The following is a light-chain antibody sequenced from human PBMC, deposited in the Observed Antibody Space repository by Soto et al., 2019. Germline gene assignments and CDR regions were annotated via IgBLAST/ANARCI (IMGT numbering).Light chain of an antibody. CDR3: QQRSNWPMVT. CDR1: QSVSSGY. V-gene: IGKV3D-20*02. J-gene: IGKJ5*01. Sequence: EIVLTQSPGTLSLSPGERATLSCRASQSVSSGYLAWYQQKPGQAHRLLIYGASSRATGIPDRFSGSGSGTDFTLTISSLEPEDFAVYYCQQRSNWPMVTFGQGTKLEI. CDR2: GAS.